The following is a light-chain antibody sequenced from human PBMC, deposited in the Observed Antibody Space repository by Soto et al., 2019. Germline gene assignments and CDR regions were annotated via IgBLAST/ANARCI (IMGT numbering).Light chain of an antibody. Sequence: EIVLTQSPGTLSLSPGERATLSCRASQSVSSSYLAWYQQKPGQAPRLLIYGASSRATGNPDRFSGSGSGTDFNLTISRLEPEDFAVYYCQQYGSSPTFGGGTKVEIK. J-gene: IGKJ4*01. V-gene: IGKV3-20*01. CDR3: QQYGSSPT. CDR1: QSVSSSY. CDR2: GAS.